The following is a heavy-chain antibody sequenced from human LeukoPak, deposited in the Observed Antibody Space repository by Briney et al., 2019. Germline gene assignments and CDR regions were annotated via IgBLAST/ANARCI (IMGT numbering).Heavy chain of an antibody. CDR1: GSTFSSYA. Sequence: TGGSLRLACAASGSTFSSYAMSWVRQAPGKGLEWVSAISGSGGSTYYADSVKGRFTISRDNSENTLYLQMNSLRAEDTAVYYCAKDAAARPNGFDYWGQGTLVTVSS. CDR2: ISGSGGST. J-gene: IGHJ4*02. CDR3: AKDAAARPNGFDY. V-gene: IGHV3-23*01. D-gene: IGHD6-6*01.